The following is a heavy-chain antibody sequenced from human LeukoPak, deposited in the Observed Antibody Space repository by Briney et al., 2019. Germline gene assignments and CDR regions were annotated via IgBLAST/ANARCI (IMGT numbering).Heavy chain of an antibody. CDR1: GFTVSDNY. D-gene: IGHD3-10*01. CDR3: ARHDGWAGWFDP. J-gene: IGHJ5*02. CDR2: IYSGGTT. Sequence: GGSLRLSCAASGFTVSDNYMSWVRQAPGKGLEWVSVIYSGGTTYSADSVKGRFTISRDNSKNTLYLQMNSLRAEDTAVYYCARHDGWAGWFDPWGQGTLVTVSS. V-gene: IGHV3-53*01.